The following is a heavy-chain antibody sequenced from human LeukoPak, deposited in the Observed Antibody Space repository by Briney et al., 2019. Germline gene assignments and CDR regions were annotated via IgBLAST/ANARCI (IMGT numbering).Heavy chain of an antibody. CDR3: ASRNVVVVAATQASFDY. Sequence: PSGTLSLTCAVSGGSISSSNWWSWVRQPPGKGLEWIREIYHSGSTNYNPSLKSRVTISVDKSKNQFSLKLSSVTAADTAVYYCASRNVVVVAATQASFDYWGQGTLVTVSS. CDR1: GGSISSSNW. V-gene: IGHV4-4*02. D-gene: IGHD2-15*01. J-gene: IGHJ4*02. CDR2: IYHSGST.